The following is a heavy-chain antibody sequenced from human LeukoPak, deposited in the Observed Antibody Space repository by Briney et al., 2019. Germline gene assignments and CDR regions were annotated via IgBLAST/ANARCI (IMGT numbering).Heavy chain of an antibody. D-gene: IGHD3-10*01. Sequence: GGSLRLSCAASGFTFSSYWMSWVRQAPGKGLEWVANIKQDGSEKNYVDSVKGRFTISRDNAKNSLYLQMNSLRAEDTAVYYCARPGSGRGVIMDGDYSDYWGQGTLVTVSS. J-gene: IGHJ4*02. CDR3: ARPGSGRGVIMDGDYSDY. CDR1: GFTFSSYW. V-gene: IGHV3-7*01. CDR2: IKQDGSEK.